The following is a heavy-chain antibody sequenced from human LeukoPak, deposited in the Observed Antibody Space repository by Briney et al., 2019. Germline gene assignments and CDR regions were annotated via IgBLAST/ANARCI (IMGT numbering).Heavy chain of an antibody. CDR1: GYTFTSYD. CDR3: ARGHRGRITIFGVVTSDPNFDY. V-gene: IGHV1-8*01. J-gene: IGHJ4*02. D-gene: IGHD3-3*01. CDR2: MNPNSGNT. Sequence: ASVKVSCKASGYTFTSYDISWVRQATGQGLEWMGWMNPNSGNTGYAQKFQGRVTMTRNTSISTAYMELSSLRSEDTAVYYCARGHRGRITIFGVVTSDPNFDYWGQGTLVTVSS.